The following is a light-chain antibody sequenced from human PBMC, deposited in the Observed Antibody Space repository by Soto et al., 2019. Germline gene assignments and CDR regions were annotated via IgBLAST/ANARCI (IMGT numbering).Light chain of an antibody. CDR3: QQYNYWPRT. Sequence: EIVMTQSPATLSLSPGERVTLSCRASQSVSIYLAWYQQKPGQAPRPLIYGASTRATGIPARFSASGSGTEFTLTINSLQSEDFAVYYCQQYNYWPRTFGGGTRVEI. CDR1: QSVSIY. J-gene: IGKJ4*01. V-gene: IGKV3-15*01. CDR2: GAS.